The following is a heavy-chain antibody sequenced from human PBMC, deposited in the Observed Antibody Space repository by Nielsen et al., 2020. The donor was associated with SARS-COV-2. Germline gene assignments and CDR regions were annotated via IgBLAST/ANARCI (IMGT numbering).Heavy chain of an antibody. V-gene: IGHV3-7*01. CDR2: IKQDGSEK. CDR1: GFTFRVYW. D-gene: IGHD6-13*01. Sequence: GESLKISCAASGFTFRVYWMTWVRQAPGKGLEWVANIKQDGSEKYYVDSVKGRFTISRDNAKNSLYLQMNSLRAEDTAVYYCARAYSSSWYSGGAYYYGMDVWGQGTTVTVSS. CDR3: ARAYSSSWYSGGAYYYGMDV. J-gene: IGHJ6*02.